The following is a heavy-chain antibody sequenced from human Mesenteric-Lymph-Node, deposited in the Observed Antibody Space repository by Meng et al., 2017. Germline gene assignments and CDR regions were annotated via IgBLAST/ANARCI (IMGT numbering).Heavy chain of an antibody. CDR1: GFTFSTYW. CDR3: ARASIASITVGDKGDY. J-gene: IGHJ4*02. V-gene: IGHV3-74*01. Sequence: GESLKISCAASGFTFSTYWMYWVRQVPGKGLVWVSRINTDGSVTSYADSVKGRFTISRDNAKNTLYLQMNSLRVEDTAVYYCARASIASITVGDKGDYWGQGTLVTVSS. D-gene: IGHD6-19*01. CDR2: INTDGSVT.